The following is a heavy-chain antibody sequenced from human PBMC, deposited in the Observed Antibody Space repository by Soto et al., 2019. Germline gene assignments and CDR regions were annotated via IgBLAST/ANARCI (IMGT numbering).Heavy chain of an antibody. J-gene: IGHJ3*02. D-gene: IGHD2-21*02. Sequence: ASVKVSCKASGYTFTSYGISWVRQAPGQGLEWMGWISAYNGNTNYAQKLQGRVTMTTDTSTSTAYMELRSLRSDDTAVYYCARSIVVVTAIPDAFDIWGQGTMVTVSS. CDR2: ISAYNGNT. CDR3: ARSIVVVTAIPDAFDI. V-gene: IGHV1-18*01. CDR1: GYTFTSYG.